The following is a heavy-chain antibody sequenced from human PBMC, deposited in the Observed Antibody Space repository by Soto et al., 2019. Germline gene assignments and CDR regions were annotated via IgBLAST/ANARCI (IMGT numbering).Heavy chain of an antibody. D-gene: IGHD3-22*01. CDR3: ARDPAKQYYYDSSGYYLY. V-gene: IGHV3-11*01. Sequence: VQLVESGGGLVKPGGSLRLSCAASGFTFSDYYMSWIRQAPGKGLEWVSYISSSGSTIYYADSVKGRFTISRDNAKNSLYLQMNSLRAEDTAVYYCARDPAKQYYYDSSGYYLYWGQGTLVTVSS. CDR1: GFTFSDYY. J-gene: IGHJ4*02. CDR2: ISSSGSTI.